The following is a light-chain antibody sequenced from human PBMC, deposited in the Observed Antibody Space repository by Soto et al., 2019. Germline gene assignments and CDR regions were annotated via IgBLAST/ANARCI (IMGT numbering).Light chain of an antibody. CDR3: QKYSIVPV. J-gene: IGKJ3*01. CDR2: AAS. CDR1: QGIRNY. Sequence: DIQMTQSPTSLSASVGDRVTITCRASQGIRNYVAWYQQIPGKAPKLLIYAASTLQSGVPSRFSGSGSGTDFTLTIIGLQPEDAATYSCQKYSIVPVFGPGTKVEIK. V-gene: IGKV1-27*01.